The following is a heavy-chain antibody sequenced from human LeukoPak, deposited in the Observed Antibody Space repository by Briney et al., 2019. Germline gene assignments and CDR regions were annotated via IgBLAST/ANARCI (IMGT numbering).Heavy chain of an antibody. CDR3: ARGSIRGSGSYYNPSNWFDP. D-gene: IGHD3-10*01. V-gene: IGHV1-2*02. J-gene: IGHJ5*02. CDR2: INPNSGGT. Sequence: VASVKVSCKASGYTFTGYYMHWVRQAPGQGLEWMGWINPNSGGTNYAQKFQGRVTMTRDTSISTAYMELSRLRSEDTAVYYCARGSIRGSGSYYNPSNWFDPWGQGTLVTVSS. CDR1: GYTFTGYY.